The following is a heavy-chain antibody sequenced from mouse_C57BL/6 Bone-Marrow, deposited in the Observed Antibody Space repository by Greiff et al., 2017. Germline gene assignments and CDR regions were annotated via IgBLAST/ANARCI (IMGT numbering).Heavy chain of an antibody. Sequence: EVQLQESGAELVRPGASVKLSCTASGFNIKDDYMHWVKQRPEQGLEWIGRLDPENGATYYASKFQGKATMTADTSSNTAYLQLSSLTSEDAAVYYCAGVLRSEYAMDDWGQGTSVTVSS. CDR2: LDPENGAT. J-gene: IGHJ4*01. CDR1: GFNIKDDY. CDR3: AGVLRSEYAMDD. V-gene: IGHV14-4*01. D-gene: IGHD1-1*01.